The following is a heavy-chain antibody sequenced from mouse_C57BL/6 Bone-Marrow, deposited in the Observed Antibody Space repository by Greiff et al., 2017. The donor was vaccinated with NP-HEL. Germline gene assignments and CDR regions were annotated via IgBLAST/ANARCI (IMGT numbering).Heavy chain of an antibody. D-gene: IGHD1-1*01. J-gene: IGHJ4*01. CDR1: GYTFTSYW. CDR3: ARSGYGSSPYYAMDY. V-gene: IGHV1-55*01. Sequence: VQLQQPGAELVKPGASVKMSCKASGYTFTSYWITWVKQRPGQGLEWIGDIYPGSGSTNYNEKFKSKATLTVDTSSSTAYMQLSSLTSEDSAVYYCARSGYGSSPYYAMDYWGQGTSVTVSS. CDR2: IYPGSGST.